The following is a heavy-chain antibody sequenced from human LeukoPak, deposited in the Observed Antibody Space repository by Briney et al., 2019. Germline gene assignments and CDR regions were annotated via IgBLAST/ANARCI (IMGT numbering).Heavy chain of an antibody. CDR1: GGSFSGYY. CDR2: IYYSGST. CDR3: ARHGQLWSYYYYYGMDV. V-gene: IGHV4-59*08. D-gene: IGHD5-18*01. J-gene: IGHJ6*02. Sequence: PSETLSLTCAVYGGSFSGYYWSWIRQPPGKGLEWIGYIYYSGSTNYNPSLKSRVTISVDTSKNQFSLKLSSVTAADTAVYYCARHGQLWSYYYYYGMDVWGQGTTVTVSS.